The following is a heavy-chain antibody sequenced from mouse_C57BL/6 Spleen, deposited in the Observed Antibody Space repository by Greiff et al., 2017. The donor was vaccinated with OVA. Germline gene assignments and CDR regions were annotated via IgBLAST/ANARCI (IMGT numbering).Heavy chain of an antibody. Sequence: EVQLQQSGPELVKPGASVKISCKASGYSFTDYNMNWVKQSNGKSLEWIGVINPNYGTTSYNQKFKGKATLTVDQSSSTAYMQLNSLTSEDSAVYYCATGYYSNYEEVWFAYWGQGTLVTVSA. CDR2: INPNYGTT. V-gene: IGHV1-39*01. CDR1: GYSFTDYN. J-gene: IGHJ3*01. CDR3: ATGYYSNYEEVWFAY. D-gene: IGHD2-5*01.